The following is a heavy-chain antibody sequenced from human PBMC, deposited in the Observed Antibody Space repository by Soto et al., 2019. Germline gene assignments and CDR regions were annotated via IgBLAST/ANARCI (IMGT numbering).Heavy chain of an antibody. J-gene: IGHJ5*02. D-gene: IGHD2-15*01. V-gene: IGHV4-31*03. CDR3: AGTCSGGSCYGHTWFDP. Sequence: TLSLTCTVSGGSISSGGYYWSWIRQHPGKGLEWIGYISYSGSDYYNPSLKSRVTISVDTSKNQFSLKLSSVTAADTAVYYCAGTCSGGSCYGHTWFDPWGQGTQVTVSS. CDR2: ISYSGSD. CDR1: GGSISSGGYY.